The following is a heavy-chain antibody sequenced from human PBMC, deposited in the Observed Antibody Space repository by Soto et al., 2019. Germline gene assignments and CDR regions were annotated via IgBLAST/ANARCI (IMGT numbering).Heavy chain of an antibody. CDR3: ARLRFLEWLPADY. D-gene: IGHD3-3*01. CDR1: GGSISSGGYY. J-gene: IGHJ4*02. V-gene: IGHV4-31*03. CDR2: IYYSGST. Sequence: SETLSLTCTVSGGSISSGGYYWSWIRQHPGKGLEWIGYIYYSGSTYYNPSLKSRVTISVDTSKNQFSLKLSSVTAADTAVYYCARLRFLEWLPADYWGQGTLVTVSS.